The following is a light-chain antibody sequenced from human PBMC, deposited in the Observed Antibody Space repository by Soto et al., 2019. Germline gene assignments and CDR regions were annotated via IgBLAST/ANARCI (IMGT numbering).Light chain of an antibody. J-gene: IGKJ4*01. V-gene: IGKV1-39*01. CDR1: QSISSY. Sequence: DIQMTQSPSSLSASVGDRVTITGRASQSISSYLNWYQQKPGKAPKLLIYAASSLQSGVPSRFSGSGSGTDFTLTFSSLQPEDFATYYCLQVYNYPLTFGGGTKVDI. CDR2: AAS. CDR3: LQVYNYPLT.